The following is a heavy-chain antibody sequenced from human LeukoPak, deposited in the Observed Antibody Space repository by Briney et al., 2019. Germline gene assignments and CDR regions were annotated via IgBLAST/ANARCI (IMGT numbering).Heavy chain of an antibody. Sequence: GGSLRLSCAASGFTFSSYWMSWVRQAPGKGLEWVANIKQDGSEKYYVDSVKGRFTISRDNAKNSLYLQMNSLRAEDTAVYYCARAKQGSEYYFDYWGQGTLVTVSS. CDR1: GFTFSSYW. CDR2: IKQDGSEK. V-gene: IGHV3-7*01. CDR3: ARAKQGSEYYFDY. J-gene: IGHJ4*02.